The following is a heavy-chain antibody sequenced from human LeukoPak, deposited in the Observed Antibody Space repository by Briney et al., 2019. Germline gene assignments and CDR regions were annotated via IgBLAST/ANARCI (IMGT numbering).Heavy chain of an antibody. V-gene: IGHV4-59*01. CDR2: IYYSGST. Sequence: PSETLSLTCTVSGGPISNYYWSWIRQPPGKGLEWIGYIYYSGSTNYNPSLKSRVTISVDTSKNQFSLRLSSVTAADTAVCYCARSPRGGTKTYFDYWGQGTLVTVSP. D-gene: IGHD1-14*01. CDR3: ARSPRGGTKTYFDY. CDR1: GGPISNYY. J-gene: IGHJ4*02.